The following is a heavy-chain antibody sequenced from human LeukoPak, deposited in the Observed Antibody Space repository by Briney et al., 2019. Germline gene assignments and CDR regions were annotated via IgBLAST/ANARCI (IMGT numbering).Heavy chain of an antibody. CDR1: GFTFSSYS. D-gene: IGHD5-18*01. CDR3: ASPKGRSGYSNNFDY. CDR2: ISSSGSTI. V-gene: IGHV3-48*04. Sequence: GGSLRLSCAASGFTFSSYSMNWVRQAPGKGLEWVSYISSSGSTIYYADSVKGRFTISRDNAKNSLYLQMNSLRADDMAVYYCASPKGRSGYSNNFDYWGQGTLVTVSS. J-gene: IGHJ4*02.